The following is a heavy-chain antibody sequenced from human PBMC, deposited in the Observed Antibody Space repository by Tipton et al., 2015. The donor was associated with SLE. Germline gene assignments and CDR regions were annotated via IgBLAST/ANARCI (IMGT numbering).Heavy chain of an antibody. Sequence: SLRLSCAASGFTFSSYAMSWVRQAPGKGLEWVSAISGSGGSTYYADSVKGRFTISRDNSKNTLYLQMNSLRAEDTAVYYCASHYSGRNAFDIWGQGTMVTVSS. D-gene: IGHD1-26*01. V-gene: IGHV3-23*01. CDR2: ISGSGGST. CDR3: ASHYSGRNAFDI. J-gene: IGHJ3*02. CDR1: GFTFSSYA.